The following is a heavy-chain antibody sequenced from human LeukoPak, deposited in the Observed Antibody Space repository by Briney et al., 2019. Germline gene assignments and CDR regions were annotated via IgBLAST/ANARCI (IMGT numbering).Heavy chain of an antibody. J-gene: IGHJ4*02. CDR3: ARGVYHLES. V-gene: IGHV3-7*01. D-gene: IGHD1-14*01. CDR2: MNEDGSEK. Sequence: GGSLRLSCAASGFTFYSYWMTWVRQAPGKGLEWVANMNEDGSEKYYVGSVKGRFTISRDSAQNSLYLQMNSLRVEDTAVYYCARGVYHLESWGQGTLVTVSS. CDR1: GFTFYSYW.